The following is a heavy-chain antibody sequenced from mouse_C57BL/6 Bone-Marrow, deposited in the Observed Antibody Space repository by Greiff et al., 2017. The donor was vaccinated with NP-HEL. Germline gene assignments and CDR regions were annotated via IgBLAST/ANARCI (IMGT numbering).Heavy chain of an antibody. CDR3: ARERGAWFGY. Sequence: QVQLQQSGAELARPGASVKLSCKASGYTFTSYGISWVKQTPGQGLEWIGDIYPRSGNTYYTEKFKGQATLAADKSSSTVYMELRSLTSEDSAVYFCARERGAWFGYGGQGTLVTVSA. CDR2: IYPRSGNT. CDR1: GYTFTSYG. J-gene: IGHJ3*01. V-gene: IGHV1-81*01.